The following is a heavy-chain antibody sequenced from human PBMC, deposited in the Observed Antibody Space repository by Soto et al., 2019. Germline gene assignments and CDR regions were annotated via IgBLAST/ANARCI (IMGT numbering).Heavy chain of an antibody. Sequence: LSLTCAVYGGSFSGYYWSWIRQPPGKGLEWIGEINHSGSTNYNPSLKSRVTISVDTSKNQFSLKLSSVTAADTAVYYCARGPRYYYGSGSPRYNWFDHWGQGTLVTVSS. CDR1: GGSFSGYY. CDR3: ARGPRYYYGSGSPRYNWFDH. V-gene: IGHV4-34*01. D-gene: IGHD3-10*01. J-gene: IGHJ5*01. CDR2: INHSGST.